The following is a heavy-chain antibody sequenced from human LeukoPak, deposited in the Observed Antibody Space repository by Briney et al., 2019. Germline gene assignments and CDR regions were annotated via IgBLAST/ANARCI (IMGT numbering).Heavy chain of an antibody. J-gene: IGHJ4*02. CDR3: AKREGANYYDTRPVNFDY. CDR2: ISGGGGSA. CDR1: GFTFSSYA. D-gene: IGHD3-22*01. Sequence: QPGGSLGLSCAASGFTFSSYAMSWVRQAPGKGLEWVSAISGGGGSAYYADSVKGRFTISRDNSKNTLYLQMNSLRAEDTAVYYCAKREGANYYDTRPVNFDYWGQGTLVTVSS. V-gene: IGHV3-23*01.